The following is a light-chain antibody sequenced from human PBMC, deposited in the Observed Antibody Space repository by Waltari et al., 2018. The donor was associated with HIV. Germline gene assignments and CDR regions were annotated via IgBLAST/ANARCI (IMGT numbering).Light chain of an antibody. CDR1: SSNTGNNY. Sequence: QSVLTQSPSVSAAPGQKVSISCSGSSSNTGNNYVSWYQQLPGTAPKLLIYDNNKRPSGIPDRFSGSKSGTSATLGITGLQTGDEADYYCGTWDSSLRGVFGGGTKLTVL. J-gene: IGLJ2*01. CDR2: DNN. CDR3: GTWDSSLRGV. V-gene: IGLV1-51*01.